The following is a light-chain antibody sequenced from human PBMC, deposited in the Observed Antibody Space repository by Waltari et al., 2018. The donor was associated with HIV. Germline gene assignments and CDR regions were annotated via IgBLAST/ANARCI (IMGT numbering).Light chain of an antibody. CDR1: ALPKQF. Sequence: SYELTQPPSVSVSPGQTAKITCSGDALPKQFEYLYRQKPGQAPLWVMYKDTERTSGIPERFTGSSSGTSVTLTINGVQAEDEGDYYCQSTDISGTFAVFGAGTKVTVL. V-gene: IGLV3-25*03. CDR3: QSTDISGTFAV. CDR2: KDT. J-gene: IGLJ1*01.